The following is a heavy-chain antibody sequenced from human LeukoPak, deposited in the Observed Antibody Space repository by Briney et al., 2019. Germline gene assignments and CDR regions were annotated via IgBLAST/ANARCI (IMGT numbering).Heavy chain of an antibody. CDR1: GFTFSSNS. Sequence: GGSLRLSCAASGFTFSSNSMNWVRQAPGKGLEWVSSISSSSIYIYYADSVKGRFTISRDNAKKSLYLQMNSLRGEDTAVYYCARGLGINGLALDMWGQGTMVTVSS. D-gene: IGHD3-10*01. CDR2: ISSSSIYI. V-gene: IGHV3-21*04. J-gene: IGHJ3*02. CDR3: ARGLGINGLALDM.